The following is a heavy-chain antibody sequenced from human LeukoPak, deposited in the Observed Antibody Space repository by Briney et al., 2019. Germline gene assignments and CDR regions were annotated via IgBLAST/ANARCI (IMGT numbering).Heavy chain of an antibody. J-gene: IGHJ4*02. CDR2: ISSDGNTE. D-gene: IGHD2-8*01. V-gene: IGHV3-48*03. Sequence: PGRSLRLSCAAAGFSFSSYPMNWVRQAPGKGLERVSHISSDGNTESYVDAPRGRFTMSRDNDKNSLFLLINSLRVEDTAVYYCARDSVNGPFVISLDLWGQGALVTVSS. CDR3: ARDSVNGPFVISLDL. CDR1: GFSFSSYP.